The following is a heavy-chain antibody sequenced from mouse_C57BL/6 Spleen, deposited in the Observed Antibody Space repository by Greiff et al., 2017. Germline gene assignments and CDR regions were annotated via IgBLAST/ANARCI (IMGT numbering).Heavy chain of an antibody. Sequence: QVQLQQSGAELAKPGASVMLSCKASGYTFTSYWMHWVKQRPGQGLEWIGYINPSSGYTKYNQKFKDKATLTADKTSSTAYMQLSSLTYEDDAVNYCARGDGGLSWFAYWGQGTLVTVSA. CDR3: ARGDGGLSWFAY. CDR1: GYTFTSYW. CDR2: INPSSGYT. V-gene: IGHV1-7*01. J-gene: IGHJ3*01. D-gene: IGHD3-3*01.